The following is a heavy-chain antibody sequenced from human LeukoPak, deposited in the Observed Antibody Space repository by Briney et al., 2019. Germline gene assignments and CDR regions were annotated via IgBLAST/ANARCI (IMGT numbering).Heavy chain of an antibody. CDR3: ARDRPGSMDV. Sequence: PGGSLRLSCAASGFTFSTYSMNWVRQAPGKGLEWVSYISSSSSTIYYADSVKGRFTISRDNAKNSLYLQMNSLRAEDTAVYYCARDRPGSMDVWGQGTTVTLSS. CDR1: GFTFSTYS. D-gene: IGHD3-10*01. V-gene: IGHV3-48*01. CDR2: ISSSSSTI. J-gene: IGHJ6*02.